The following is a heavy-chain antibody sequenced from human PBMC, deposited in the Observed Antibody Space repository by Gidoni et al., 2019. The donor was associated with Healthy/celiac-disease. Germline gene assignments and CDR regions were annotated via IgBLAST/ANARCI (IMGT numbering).Heavy chain of an antibody. CDR1: GFPFSSYG. D-gene: IGHD6-25*01. CDR2: IWYDGSNK. CDR3: ARGHYSSAPFQH. V-gene: IGHV3-33*01. J-gene: IGHJ1*01. Sequence: QVQLVESGGGVVQPGRSLRLSCAASGFPFSSYGMHWVRQAPGKGLEWVAVIWYDGSNKYYADSVKGRFTISRDNSKNTLYLQMNSLRAEDTAVYYCARGHYSSAPFQHWGQGTLVTVSS.